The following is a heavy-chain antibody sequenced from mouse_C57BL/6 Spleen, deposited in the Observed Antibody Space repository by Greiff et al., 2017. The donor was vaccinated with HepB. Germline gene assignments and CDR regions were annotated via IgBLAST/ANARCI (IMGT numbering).Heavy chain of an antibody. D-gene: IGHD1-1*01. V-gene: IGHV1-4*01. Sequence: VQLQQSGAELARPGASVKMSCKASGYTFTSYTMHWVKQRPGQGLEWIGYINPSSGYTKYNQKFKDKATLTADKSSSTAYMQLSSLTSEDSAVYDCASPYYYGSPYYAMDYWGQGTSVTVSA. J-gene: IGHJ4*01. CDR2: INPSSGYT. CDR1: GYTFTSYT. CDR3: ASPYYYGSPYYAMDY.